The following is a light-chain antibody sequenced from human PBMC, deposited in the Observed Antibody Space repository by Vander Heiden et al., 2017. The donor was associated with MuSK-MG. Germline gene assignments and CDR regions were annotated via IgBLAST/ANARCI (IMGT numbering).Light chain of an antibody. CDR1: SSDVGGYNY. CDR2: DVS. Sequence: QSALTQPASVSGSPGQSITISCTGTSSDVGGYNYVSWYQQHPGKAPKLMIYDVSNRPSGVSNRFSGSKSGNTASLTISGLQAEDDADDYCSQSTSSSTCVFGTGTKLTVL. CDR3: SQSTSSSTCV. V-gene: IGLV2-14*01. J-gene: IGLJ1*01.